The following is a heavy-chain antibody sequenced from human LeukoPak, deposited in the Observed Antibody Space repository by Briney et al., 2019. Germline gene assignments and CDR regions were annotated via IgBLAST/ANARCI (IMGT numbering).Heavy chain of an antibody. CDR3: AKRSMAGAIDY. CDR2: ISGSGGST. J-gene: IGHJ4*02. D-gene: IGHD6-25*01. CDR1: GFTFSSYA. Sequence: PGGSLSLSCAPSGFTFSSYAMSWVRQAPGKWMEWVSDISGSGGSTYYADSVKGRFTISREHSKNTLYLEMNSLRAEDTAVYYWAKRSMAGAIDYWGQGTLVTVSS. V-gene: IGHV3-23*01.